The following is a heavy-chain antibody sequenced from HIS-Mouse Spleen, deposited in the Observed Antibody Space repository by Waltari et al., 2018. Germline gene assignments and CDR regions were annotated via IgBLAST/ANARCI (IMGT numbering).Heavy chain of an antibody. CDR3: ARVTGDDAFDI. D-gene: IGHD7-27*01. J-gene: IGHJ3*02. V-gene: IGHV6-1*01. CDR2: TYYRSKWYN. Sequence: QVQLQQSGPGLVKPSQTLPLTCSISGDSLSTNRAASNWIRHSPSRGLEWLGRTYYRSKWYNDYAVSVKSRITINPDTSKNQFSLQLNSVTPEDTAVYYCARVTGDDAFDIWGQGTMVTVSS. CDR1: GDSLSTNRAA.